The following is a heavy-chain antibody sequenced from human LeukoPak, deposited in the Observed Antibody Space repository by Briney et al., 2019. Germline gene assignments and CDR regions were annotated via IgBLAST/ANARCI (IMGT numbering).Heavy chain of an antibody. V-gene: IGHV4-59*12. D-gene: IGHD2-15*01. CDR2: IYYSGST. J-gene: IGHJ4*02. CDR3: ARDDCSGGSCYFGY. CDR1: GGSISSYY. Sequence: SETLSLTCTVSGGSISSYYWSWIRQPPGKGLEWIGYIYYSGSTNYNPSLKSRVTISVDTSKNQFSLKLSSVTAADTAAYYCARDDCSGGSCYFGYWGQGTLVTVSS.